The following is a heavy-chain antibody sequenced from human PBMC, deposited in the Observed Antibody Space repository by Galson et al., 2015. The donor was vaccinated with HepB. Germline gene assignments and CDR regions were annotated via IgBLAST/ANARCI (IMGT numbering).Heavy chain of an antibody. CDR1: GLTVGSSY. J-gene: IGHJ5*02. V-gene: IGHV3-53*01. D-gene: IGHD3-10*01. Sequence: SLRLSCAAPGLTVGSSYMSWVRQAPGKGLEWVSVIYSGGTTYYGDSMRGRFTISRDNSKNTLYLQMNSLRAEDTAVYYCARDRGAPSSHWFDPWGQGTLVTVSS. CDR2: IYSGGTT. CDR3: ARDRGAPSSHWFDP.